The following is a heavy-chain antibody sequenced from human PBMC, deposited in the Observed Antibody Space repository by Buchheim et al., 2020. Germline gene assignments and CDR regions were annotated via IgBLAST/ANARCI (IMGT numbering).Heavy chain of an antibody. J-gene: IGHJ6*02. CDR1: GFTFSSYA. Sequence: EVQLLESGGGLVQPGGSLRLSCAASGFTFSSYAMSWVRQAPGKGLEWVSLISGSGGNTYYADSVRGRFPISRDNSKNTLCLQMNSLRAEDTAVYYCAKDLYGDYGMDVWGQGTT. D-gene: IGHD4-17*01. CDR2: ISGSGGNT. V-gene: IGHV3-23*01. CDR3: AKDLYGDYGMDV.